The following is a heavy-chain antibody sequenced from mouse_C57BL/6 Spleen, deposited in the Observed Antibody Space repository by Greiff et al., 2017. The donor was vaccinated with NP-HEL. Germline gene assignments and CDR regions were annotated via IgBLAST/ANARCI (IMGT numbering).Heavy chain of an antibody. D-gene: IGHD1-1*01. CDR3: ALEGYYYGSSYDWYFDV. CDR1: GFNIKNTY. J-gene: IGHJ1*03. Sequence: VQLQQSVAELVRPGASVKLSCTASGFNIKNTYMHWVKQRPEQGLEWIGRIDPANGNTKYAPKFQGKATITADTSSNTAYLQLSSLTSEDTAIYYCALEGYYYGSSYDWYFDVWGTGTTVTVSS. CDR2: IDPANGNT. V-gene: IGHV14-3*01.